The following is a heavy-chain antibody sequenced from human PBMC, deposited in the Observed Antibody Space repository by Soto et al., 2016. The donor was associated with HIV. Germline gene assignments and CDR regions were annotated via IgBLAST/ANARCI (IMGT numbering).Heavy chain of an antibody. CDR1: GFPFRSYV. Sequence: EVQLVESGGGSVQPGGSLRLSCEASGFPFRSYVMNWVRQAPGKGLEWISYISSSGSIKHYADSVKGRFTISRDKAKNSLFLQMNSLRVDDTAVYYCVRRSNTVTTAYWYFDLWGPGTLVTVSS. D-gene: IGHD4-17*01. CDR3: VRRSNTVTTAYWYFDL. V-gene: IGHV3-48*03. CDR2: ISSSGSIK. J-gene: IGHJ2*01.